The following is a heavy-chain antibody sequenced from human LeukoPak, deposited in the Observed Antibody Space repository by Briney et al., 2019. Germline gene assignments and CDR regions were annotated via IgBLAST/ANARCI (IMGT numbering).Heavy chain of an antibody. D-gene: IGHD6-19*01. J-gene: IGHJ4*02. Sequence: PSETLSLTCTVSGGSISSSSYYWGWIRQPPGKGLEWIGSIYYSGSTYYNPSLKSRVTISVDTSKNQFSLKLSSVTAADTAVYHCARSLQWLAYYFDYWGQGTLVTVSS. CDR2: IYYSGST. V-gene: IGHV4-39*01. CDR1: GGSISSSSYY. CDR3: ARSLQWLAYYFDY.